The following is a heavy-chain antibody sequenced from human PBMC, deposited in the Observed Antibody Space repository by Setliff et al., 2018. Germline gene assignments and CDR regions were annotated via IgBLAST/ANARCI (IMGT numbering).Heavy chain of an antibody. D-gene: IGHD6-19*01. Sequence: PGGSLRLSCAASGFSLSSYAMSWVRQAPGKGLEWVSAISGSGGSTYYADSVKGRFTISRDNSKNTLYLQMNSLRAEDTAVYYCAKVQKVAGTCFQHWGQGTLVTVSS. CDR1: GFSLSSYA. V-gene: IGHV3-23*01. CDR3: AKVQKVAGTCFQH. J-gene: IGHJ1*01. CDR2: ISGSGGST.